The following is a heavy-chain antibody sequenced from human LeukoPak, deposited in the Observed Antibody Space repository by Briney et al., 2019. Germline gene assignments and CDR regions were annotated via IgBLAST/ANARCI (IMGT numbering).Heavy chain of an antibody. D-gene: IGHD5-24*01. Sequence: PGGSLRLSCAASGFTFSDYYMSWIRQAPGKGLEWVSYISSSGSTIYYADSVKGRFTISRDNAKNSLYLQMNSLRSEDTAVYYCARDYGRTPWRPVEMATIHFDYWGQGTLVTVSS. CDR3: ARDYGRTPWRPVEMATIHFDY. CDR1: GFTFSDYY. J-gene: IGHJ4*02. V-gene: IGHV3-11*01. CDR2: ISSSGSTI.